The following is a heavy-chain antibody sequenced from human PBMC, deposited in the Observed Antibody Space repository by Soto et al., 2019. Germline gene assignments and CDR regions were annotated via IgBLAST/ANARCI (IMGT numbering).Heavy chain of an antibody. V-gene: IGHV3-23*01. CDR3: AKGAAPDFDY. D-gene: IGHD2-15*01. Sequence: EVQLLESGGGLVQPGGSPRLSCAASRLTFSTYAMSWVRQAPGKGLEWVSAISATDGRTFYADSVKGRFTISRDNSKNTLSLQMNSLRAEDTAVYYCAKGAAPDFDYWGQGTLVSVSS. CDR1: RLTFSTYA. CDR2: ISATDGRT. J-gene: IGHJ4*02.